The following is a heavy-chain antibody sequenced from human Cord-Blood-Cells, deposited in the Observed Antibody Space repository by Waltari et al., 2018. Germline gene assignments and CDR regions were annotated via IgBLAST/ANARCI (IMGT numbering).Heavy chain of an antibody. Sequence: EVQLVESGGGLVQPGRSLKLSCAASGFTFYDYAMHWVRPAPGKGLEWVSGISWNSGSIGYADSVKGRFTISRDNAKNSLYLQMNSLRAEDTALYYCAKDNGAAAGDFDYWGQGTLVTVSS. CDR2: ISWNSGSI. D-gene: IGHD6-13*01. J-gene: IGHJ4*02. CDR1: GFTFYDYA. CDR3: AKDNGAAAGDFDY. V-gene: IGHV3-9*01.